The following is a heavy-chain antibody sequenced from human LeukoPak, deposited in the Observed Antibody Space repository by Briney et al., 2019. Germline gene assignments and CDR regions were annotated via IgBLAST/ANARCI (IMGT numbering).Heavy chain of an antibody. D-gene: IGHD1-26*01. CDR2: ISSSGGTT. Sequence: GGSLRLSCAASGFTFSTYAVTWVRQAPGKGLEWVSAISSSGGTTYYADSVKGRFSISRDNSKNTLYLRMNSLRAEDTAVYYCARSYVGADRYFDYWGQGTLVTVSS. V-gene: IGHV3-23*01. J-gene: IGHJ4*02. CDR3: ARSYVGADRYFDY. CDR1: GFTFSTYA.